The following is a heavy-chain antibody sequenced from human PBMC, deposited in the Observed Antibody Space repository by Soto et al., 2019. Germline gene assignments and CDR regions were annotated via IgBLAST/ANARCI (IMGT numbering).Heavy chain of an antibody. V-gene: IGHV1-2*02. CDR1: GYTFTEYN. J-gene: IGHJ4*02. CDR2: INPRGGDP. CDR3: ALHWFTSGSDDFDS. Sequence: ASVKVSWKASGYTFTEYNLHWGRQAPGQGLEWMGSINPRGGDPDFAPKFQPRVTMTRXTXXTXXXMXDXXLTXHATAVDYWALHWFTSGSDDFDSWGQGTMVTVSS. D-gene: IGHD6-19*01.